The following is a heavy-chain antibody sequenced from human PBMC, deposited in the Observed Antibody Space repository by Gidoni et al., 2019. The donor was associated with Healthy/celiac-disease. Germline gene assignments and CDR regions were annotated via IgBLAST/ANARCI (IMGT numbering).Heavy chain of an antibody. CDR1: GFTSSRYA. J-gene: IGHJ4*02. D-gene: IGHD2-2*01. Sequence: QVQLVESGGGVVQPVSSLRLSCASSGFTSSRYAMQWFCQDPGKGLEWVAFISYDGSNKYYADSVKGRFTISRDNSKNTLYLQMNSLRAEDTAVYYCAREFFDSTGNFDYWGQGTLVTVSS. V-gene: IGHV3-30-3*01. CDR2: ISYDGSNK. CDR3: AREFFDSTGNFDY.